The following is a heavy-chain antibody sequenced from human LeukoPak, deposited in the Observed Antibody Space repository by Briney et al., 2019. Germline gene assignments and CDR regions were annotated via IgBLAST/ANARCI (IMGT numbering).Heavy chain of an antibody. CDR3: ARLQPVYSSGWFSFDY. J-gene: IGHJ4*02. CDR1: GGSISSSSYY. CDR2: IYYSGST. D-gene: IGHD6-19*01. V-gene: IGHV4-39*07. Sequence: SETLSLTCTVSGGSISSSSYYWGWIRQPPGKGLEWIGSIYYSGSTNYNPSLKSRVTISVDTSKNQFSLKLSSVTAADTAVYYCARLQPVYSSGWFSFDYWGQGTLVTVSS.